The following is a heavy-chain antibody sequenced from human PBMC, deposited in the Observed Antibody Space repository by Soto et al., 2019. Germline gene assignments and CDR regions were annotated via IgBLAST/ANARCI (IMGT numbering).Heavy chain of an antibody. D-gene: IGHD6-13*01. J-gene: IGHJ4*02. CDR2: VSGRGGST. Sequence: EVQLLESGGGLVQPGGSLRLSCAASGFTFSSYALSWVRQAPGKGLEWVSSVSGRGGSTYYADSVKGRFTISRDNSKNTVYLQMNSLRVEDTAVYHCAKERGIAAPPLKFDYWGQGTLVTVSS. V-gene: IGHV3-23*01. CDR1: GFTFSSYA. CDR3: AKERGIAAPPLKFDY.